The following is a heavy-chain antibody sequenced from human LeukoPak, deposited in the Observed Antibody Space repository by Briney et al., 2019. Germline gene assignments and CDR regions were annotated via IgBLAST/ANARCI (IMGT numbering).Heavy chain of an antibody. Sequence: ASVKVSCKASGYTFTGYYMHWVRQAPGQGLEWMGWINPNSGGTNYAQKFQGRVTMTRDTSISTAYMELSRLRSDDTAVYYCARGSHSSGWYFEYYYYMDVWGKGTTVTISS. V-gene: IGHV1-2*02. CDR3: ARGSHSSGWYFEYYYYMDV. J-gene: IGHJ6*03. D-gene: IGHD6-19*01. CDR1: GYTFTGYY. CDR2: INPNSGGT.